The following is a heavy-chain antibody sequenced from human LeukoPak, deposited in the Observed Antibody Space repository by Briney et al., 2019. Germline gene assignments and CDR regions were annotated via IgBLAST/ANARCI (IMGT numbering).Heavy chain of an antibody. Sequence: SETLSLTCTVSGGSISSSSYYWGWIRQPPGKGLEWIGSIYYSGSTYYNPSLKSRVTISADTSKNQFSLKLSSVTAADTAVYYCARTIFGVVITLFDYWGQGTLVTVSS. J-gene: IGHJ4*02. CDR3: ARTIFGVVITLFDY. CDR1: GGSISSSSYY. CDR2: IYYSGST. V-gene: IGHV4-39*07. D-gene: IGHD3-3*01.